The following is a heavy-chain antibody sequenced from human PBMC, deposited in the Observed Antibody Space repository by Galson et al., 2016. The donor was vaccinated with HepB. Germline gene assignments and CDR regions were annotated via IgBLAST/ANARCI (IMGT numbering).Heavy chain of an antibody. CDR3: ATDPHF. CDR1: GGSISGSPYY. V-gene: IGHV4-39*07. CDR2: VYYSGST. J-gene: IGHJ4*02. Sequence: ETLSLTCTVSGGSISGSPYYWGWIRQPPGKGLEWIGSVYYSGSTYYNPSLKSRVTISLDMSKNQFSLNLNSVTAADTAMYYCATDPHFWGQGTLVTVSS.